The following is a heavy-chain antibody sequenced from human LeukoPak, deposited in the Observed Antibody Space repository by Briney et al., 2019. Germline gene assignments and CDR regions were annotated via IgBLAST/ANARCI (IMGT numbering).Heavy chain of an antibody. CDR1: GFTVSSSS. Sequence: PGGSLRLSCAASGFTVSSSSMNWVRLGPGKGLEGVSVISSDGNTYYADSVKGRFTISRDNSRNTLSLQMHGLRADDTAVYYCARGQEQFSSPWQWGPRRKNFYYYGMDVWGQGTTVTVSS. CDR2: ISSDGNT. V-gene: IGHV3-66*01. D-gene: IGHD6-19*01. J-gene: IGHJ6*02. CDR3: ARGQEQFSSPWQWGPRRKNFYYYGMDV.